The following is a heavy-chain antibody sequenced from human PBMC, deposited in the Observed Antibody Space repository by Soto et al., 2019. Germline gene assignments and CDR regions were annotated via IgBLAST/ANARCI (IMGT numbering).Heavy chain of an antibody. Sequence: GGSLRLSCAASGFTFDDYGMTWVRQAPGKGLEWVSGINWNGGSTGYADSVKGRFTISRDNAKNSLYLQMNSLRAEDTALYYCARGGYGSAQTYGMDVWGQGTTVTVSS. CDR3: ARGGYGSAQTYGMDV. V-gene: IGHV3-20*04. J-gene: IGHJ6*02. CDR1: GFTFDDYG. CDR2: INWNGGST. D-gene: IGHD3-10*01.